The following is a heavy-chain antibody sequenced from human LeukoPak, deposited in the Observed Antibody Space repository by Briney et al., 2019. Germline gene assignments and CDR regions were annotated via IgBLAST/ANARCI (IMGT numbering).Heavy chain of an antibody. CDR1: GGSIRSGGYY. V-gene: IGHV4-31*03. CDR3: ARGRSNYGMDV. J-gene: IGHJ6*02. Sequence: PSETLSLTCTVSGGSIRSGGYYWSWIRQHPGKGLEWNGYIYYSGSTYYNPSLKSRVTISVDTSKNQFSLKLSSVTAADTAVYYCARGRSNYGMDVWGQGTTVTVSS. CDR2: IYYSGST.